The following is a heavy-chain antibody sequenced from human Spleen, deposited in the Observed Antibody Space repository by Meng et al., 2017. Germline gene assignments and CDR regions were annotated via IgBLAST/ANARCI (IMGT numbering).Heavy chain of an antibody. Sequence: GESLKISCAASGFTFSRYSMNWVRQAPGKGLEWVSSISRCSSYIYYSGSVKGRFTISRDNSKNSVFLQINSLRAEDTAVYYCARSPIDKYDLSALPLDYWGQGTLVTVSS. CDR3: ARSPIDKYDLSALPLDY. J-gene: IGHJ4*02. V-gene: IGHV3-21*06. CDR2: ISRCSSYI. CDR1: GFTFSRYS. D-gene: IGHD3-22*01.